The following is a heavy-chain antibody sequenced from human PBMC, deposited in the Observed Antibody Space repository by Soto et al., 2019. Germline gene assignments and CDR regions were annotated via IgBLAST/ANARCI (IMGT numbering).Heavy chain of an antibody. J-gene: IGHJ4*02. Sequence: QITLKESGPTLVKPTQTLTLTCTFSGFSLNTNAVGVAWIRQPPGKALEWLALLYWDDDKRYSPSLKSRLTITTDTSKNQVVLTMTNMDPEDTATYYCAHRRVRDSSGENFDSWGQGTLDTVSS. V-gene: IGHV2-5*02. CDR1: GFSLNTNAVG. D-gene: IGHD6-19*01. CDR2: LYWDDDK. CDR3: AHRRVRDSSGENFDS.